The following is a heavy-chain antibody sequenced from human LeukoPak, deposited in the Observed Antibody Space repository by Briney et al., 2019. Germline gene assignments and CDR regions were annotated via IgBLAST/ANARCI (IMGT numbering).Heavy chain of an antibody. Sequence: SETLSLTRTVSGGSISSSSYYWGWIRQPPGKGLEWIGSIYYSGSTYYNPSLKSRVTISVDTSKNQFSLKLSSVTAADTAVYYCARDYYDSSGPYSRAFDIWGQGTMVTVSS. V-gene: IGHV4-39*07. CDR1: GGSISSSSYY. J-gene: IGHJ3*02. D-gene: IGHD3-22*01. CDR2: IYYSGST. CDR3: ARDYYDSSGPYSRAFDI.